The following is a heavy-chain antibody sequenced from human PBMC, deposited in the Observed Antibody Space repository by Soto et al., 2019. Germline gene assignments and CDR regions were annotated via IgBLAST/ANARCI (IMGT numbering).Heavy chain of an antibody. Sequence: GGSLRLSCAASGLTFNSFAMTWVRQAPGKGLEWVSGISARGGITKYADSVKGRFTNSRDNSKNTLYLQMNSLRAEDTAMYYCAKSYCSGGSCWDYFDFWGQGTLVTVSS. D-gene: IGHD2-15*01. J-gene: IGHJ4*02. CDR2: ISARGGIT. V-gene: IGHV3-23*01. CDR3: AKSYCSGGSCWDYFDF. CDR1: GLTFNSFA.